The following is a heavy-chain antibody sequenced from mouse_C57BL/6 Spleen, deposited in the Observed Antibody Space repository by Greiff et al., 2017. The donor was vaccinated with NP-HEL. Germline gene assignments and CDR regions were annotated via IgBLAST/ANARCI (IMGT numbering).Heavy chain of an antibody. CDR3: ARTLGLYYYAMDY. J-gene: IGHJ4*01. Sequence: QVQLQQSGAELVRPGTSVKVSCKASGYAFTNYLLEWVKQRPGQGLEWIGVINPGSGGTNYNEKFKGKATLTADKSSSTAYMQLSSLTSEDSAVYFCARTLGLYYYAMDYWGQGTSVTVSS. V-gene: IGHV1-54*01. CDR2: INPGSGGT. D-gene: IGHD2-3*01. CDR1: GYAFTNYL.